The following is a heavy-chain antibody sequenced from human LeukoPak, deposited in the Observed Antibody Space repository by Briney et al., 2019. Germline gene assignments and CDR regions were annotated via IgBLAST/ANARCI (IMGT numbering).Heavy chain of an antibody. J-gene: IGHJ3*02. CDR2: IYSSGST. CDR3: ARETFSRGDAFDI. CDR1: GFTVSSNY. Sequence: GGSLRLSCAASGFTVSSNYMSWVRQAPGKGLEWVSVIYSSGSTYYADSVKGRFTISRDNSKNTLYLQMNSLRAEDTAVYYCARETFSRGDAFDIWGQGTMVTVSS. V-gene: IGHV3-66*01.